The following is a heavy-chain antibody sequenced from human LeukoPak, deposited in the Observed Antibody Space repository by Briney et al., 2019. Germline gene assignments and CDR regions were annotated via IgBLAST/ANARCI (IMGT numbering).Heavy chain of an antibody. CDR1: GYTFTSYG. CDR3: ARGNDFWSGYEPDPYYFDY. V-gene: IGHV1-18*01. Sequence: ASVRVSCKASGYTFTSYGISWVRQAPGQGLEWMGWISAYNGNTNYAQKLQGRVTMTTDTSTSTAYMELRSLRSDDTAVYYCARGNDFWSGYEPDPYYFDYWGQGTLVTVSS. J-gene: IGHJ4*02. CDR2: ISAYNGNT. D-gene: IGHD3-3*01.